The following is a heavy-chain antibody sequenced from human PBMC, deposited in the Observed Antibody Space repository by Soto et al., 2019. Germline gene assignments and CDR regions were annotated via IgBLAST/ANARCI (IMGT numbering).Heavy chain of an antibody. CDR1: GFTFSSYG. CDR3: ARGRKDDYGDPGDFDY. V-gene: IGHV3-64*01. Sequence: EVQLVESGGGLAQPGGSVRLSCAASGFTFSSYGMHWVRQAPGKGLEYVSAITGNGGSTYYANSVKGRFTISRDNSKNTLYLQMGSLRADDMAVYYCARGRKDDYGDPGDFDYWGQGTLVTVSS. CDR2: ITGNGGST. J-gene: IGHJ4*02. D-gene: IGHD4-17*01.